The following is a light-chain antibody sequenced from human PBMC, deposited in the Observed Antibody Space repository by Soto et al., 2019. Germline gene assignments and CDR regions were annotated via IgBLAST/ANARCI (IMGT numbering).Light chain of an antibody. CDR1: SSDIGKYNL. J-gene: IGLJ3*02. V-gene: IGLV2-23*02. Sequence: QSALTQPASVSGSPGQSITISCTGTSSDIGKYNLVSWYQQDPGKAPKLLIYDVSKRPSWISNRFSGSKSGNTASLTVSGLQVEDEADYYCCSYAGSSALVFGGGTKLTVL. CDR3: CSYAGSSALV. CDR2: DVS.